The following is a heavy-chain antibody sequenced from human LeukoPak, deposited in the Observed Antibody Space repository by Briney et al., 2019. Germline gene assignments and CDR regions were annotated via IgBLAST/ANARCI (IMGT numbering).Heavy chain of an antibody. CDR3: ARYNHGSSWYTDYYFDY. CDR2: IYSGGST. CDR1: GFTVSSNY. Sequence: GGSLRLSCAASGFTVSSNYMSWVRQAPGKGLEWVSVIYSGGSTYCADSVKGRFTISRDNSKNTLYLQMNSLRAEDTAVYYCARYNHGSSWYTDYYFDYWGQGTLVTVSS. J-gene: IGHJ4*02. D-gene: IGHD6-13*01. V-gene: IGHV3-53*01.